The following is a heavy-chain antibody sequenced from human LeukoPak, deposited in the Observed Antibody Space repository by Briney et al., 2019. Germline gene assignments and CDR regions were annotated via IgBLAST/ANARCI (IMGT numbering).Heavy chain of an antibody. J-gene: IGHJ5*02. CDR2: IIPIFGTA. CDR1: GGTFSSYA. CDR3: ARDGTRSTWFDP. Sequence: SVKVSCKASGGTFSSYAISWVRQAPGQGLEWMGGIIPIFGTANYAQKFQGRVTITTDESTSTAYMELSSQRSEDTAVYYCARDGTRSTWFDPWGQGTLVTVSS. V-gene: IGHV1-69*05. D-gene: IGHD2-2*01.